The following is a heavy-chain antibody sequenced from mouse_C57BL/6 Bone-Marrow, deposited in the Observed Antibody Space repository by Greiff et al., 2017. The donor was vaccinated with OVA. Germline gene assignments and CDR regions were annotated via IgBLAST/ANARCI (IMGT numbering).Heavy chain of an antibody. V-gene: IGHV3-6*01. D-gene: IGHD2-12*01. CDR3: ARDRRRALYAMDY. CDR2: ISYDGSN. J-gene: IGHJ4*01. CDR1: GYSITSGYY. Sequence: EVQLQQSGPGLVKPSQSLSLTCSVTGYSITSGYYWNWIRQFPGNKLEWMGYISYDGSNNYNPSLKNRISITRDTSKNQFFLKLNSVTTEDTATYYCARDRRRALYAMDYWGQGTSVTVSS.